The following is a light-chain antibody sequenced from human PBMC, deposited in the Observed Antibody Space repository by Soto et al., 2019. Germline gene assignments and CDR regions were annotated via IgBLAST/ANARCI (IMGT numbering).Light chain of an antibody. CDR3: SSYAGSNNWV. Sequence: QSALTQPPSASGSPGQSVTISCTGTSSDVGGYNYVSWYQQHPGKAPKLMIYGVTKRPSGVPDRFSGSKSGNTASLTVSGLQAEDEADYYCSSYAGSNNWVFGGGTKDRP. V-gene: IGLV2-8*01. J-gene: IGLJ3*02. CDR1: SSDVGGYNY. CDR2: GVT.